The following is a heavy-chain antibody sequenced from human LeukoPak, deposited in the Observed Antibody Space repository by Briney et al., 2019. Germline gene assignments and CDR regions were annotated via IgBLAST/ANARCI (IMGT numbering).Heavy chain of an antibody. Sequence: GGSLRLSCAVSGFTFSNFWMHWVRQAPGKGLEWVSVIYSGGSTYYADSVKGRFTISRHNSKNTLYLQMNSLRAEDTAVYYCARGTPGVPLDYWGQGTLVTVSS. V-gene: IGHV3-53*04. D-gene: IGHD3-10*01. J-gene: IGHJ4*02. CDR1: GFTFSNFW. CDR3: ARGTPGVPLDY. CDR2: IYSGGST.